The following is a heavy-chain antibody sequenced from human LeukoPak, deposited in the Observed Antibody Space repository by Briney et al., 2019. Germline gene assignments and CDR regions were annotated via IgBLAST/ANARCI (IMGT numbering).Heavy chain of an antibody. CDR3: ARIGALYGMDV. Sequence: ASVKVSCKASGCTFSSYAISWVRQAPGQGLEWMGRIIPILGIANYAQKFQGRVTITADKSTSTAYMELSSLRSEDTAVYYCARIGALYGMDVWGQGTTVTVSS. D-gene: IGHD4-17*01. CDR2: IIPILGIA. CDR1: GCTFSSYA. V-gene: IGHV1-69*04. J-gene: IGHJ6*02.